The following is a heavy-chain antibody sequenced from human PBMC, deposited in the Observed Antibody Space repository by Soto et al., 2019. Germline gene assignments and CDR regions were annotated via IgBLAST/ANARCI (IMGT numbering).Heavy chain of an antibody. V-gene: IGHV3-30*18. J-gene: IGHJ6*02. CDR3: AKESSFNSYYDFWSGYYTPGGYYYGMDV. Sequence: LRLSCAASGFTFSSYGMHWVRQAPGKGLEWVAVISYDGSNKYYADSVKGRFTISRDNSKNTLYLQMNSLRAEDTAVYYCAKESSFNSYYDFWSGYYTPGGYYYGMDVWGQGTTVTVSS. CDR1: GFTFSSYG. D-gene: IGHD3-3*01. CDR2: ISYDGSNK.